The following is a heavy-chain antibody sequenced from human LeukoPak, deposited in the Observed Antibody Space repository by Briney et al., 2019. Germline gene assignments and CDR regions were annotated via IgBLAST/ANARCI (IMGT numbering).Heavy chain of an antibody. V-gene: IGHV3-74*01. CDR3: ARAPDMVRGVISRAFDI. J-gene: IGHJ3*02. Sequence: PGGSLRLSCAASGFTLRSYWMHWVRQAPGKGLVWVSRINSDGSSTSYADSVKGRFTISRDNAKNTLYLQMNSLRAEDTAVYYCARAPDMVRGVISRAFDIWGQGTMVTVSS. D-gene: IGHD3-10*01. CDR1: GFTLRSYW. CDR2: INSDGSST.